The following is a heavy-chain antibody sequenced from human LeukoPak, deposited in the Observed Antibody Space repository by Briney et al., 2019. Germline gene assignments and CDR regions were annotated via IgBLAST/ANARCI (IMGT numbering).Heavy chain of an antibody. D-gene: IGHD6-13*01. CDR2: IYYSGST. J-gene: IGHJ5*02. V-gene: IGHV4-59*12. CDR1: VDSISSYY. CDR3: AREEYRSSWREYNWFDP. Sequence: SETLSLTCTVSVDSISSYYWSWIRQSPGKGLEWIGYIYYSGSTYYNPSLTSRVTISVDTSKNQFSLRLTSVTAADTAVYYCAREEYRSSWREYNWFDPWGQGTLVTVSS.